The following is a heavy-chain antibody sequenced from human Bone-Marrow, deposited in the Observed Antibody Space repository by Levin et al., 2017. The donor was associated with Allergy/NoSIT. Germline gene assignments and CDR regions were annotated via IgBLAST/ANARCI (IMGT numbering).Heavy chain of an antibody. Sequence: GGSLRLSCAASGFSLSPYYMNWVRQAPGKGLEWVSSISSSSSYIDYADSMEGRLTISRDNAKNSLYLQINSLRVEDTAVYYCARDSGSGSFYNRYFDLWGRGTLVTVSS. CDR2: ISSSSSYI. J-gene: IGHJ2*01. CDR1: GFSLSPYY. D-gene: IGHD3-10*01. CDR3: ARDSGSGSFYNRYFDL. V-gene: IGHV3-21*01.